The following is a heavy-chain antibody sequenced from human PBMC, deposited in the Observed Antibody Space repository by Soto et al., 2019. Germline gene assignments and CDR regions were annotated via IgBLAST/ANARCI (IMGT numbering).Heavy chain of an antibody. Sequence: SETLSLTCTVSGGSISSYYWSWIRQPPGKGLEWIGYIYYSGSTNYNPSPKSRVTISVDTSKNQFSLKLSSVTAADTAVYYCARGPIVVVPAATWFDPWGQGTLVTVSS. CDR1: GGSISSYY. D-gene: IGHD2-2*01. V-gene: IGHV4-59*01. CDR2: IYYSGST. CDR3: ARGPIVVVPAATWFDP. J-gene: IGHJ5*02.